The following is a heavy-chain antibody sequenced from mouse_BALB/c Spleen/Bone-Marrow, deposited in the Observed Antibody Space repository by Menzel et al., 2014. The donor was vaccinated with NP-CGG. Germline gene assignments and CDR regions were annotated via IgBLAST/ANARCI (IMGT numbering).Heavy chain of an antibody. CDR3: ARDENYDIYWYFDV. CDR2: IRNKANGYTA. D-gene: IGHD1-1*01. V-gene: IGHV7-3*02. Sequence: EVKLVESGGGLVQPGGSLRLSCATSGFTFTDYYMSWVRQTPGKALEWLGFIRNKANGYTADYSVSVKGRFTFSRDNSQNILYLQMNTLRAEDSATYYCARDENYDIYWYFDVWGAGTTITVSS. CDR1: GFTFTDYY. J-gene: IGHJ1*01.